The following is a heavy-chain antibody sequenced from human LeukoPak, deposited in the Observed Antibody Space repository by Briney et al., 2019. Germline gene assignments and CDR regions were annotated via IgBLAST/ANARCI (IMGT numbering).Heavy chain of an antibody. J-gene: IGHJ6*02. CDR3: ARDPVSSDVYNGMDV. CDR2: ISSSSSYI. V-gene: IGHV3-21*01. CDR1: GFTFNSYS. D-gene: IGHD1-14*01. Sequence: GGSLRLSCAASGFTFNSYSMNWVRQAPGRGLEWVSSISSSSSYIYYADSVKGRFTISRDNAKNSLYLQMNSLRAEDTAVYYCARDPVSSDVYNGMDVWGQGTTVTVSS.